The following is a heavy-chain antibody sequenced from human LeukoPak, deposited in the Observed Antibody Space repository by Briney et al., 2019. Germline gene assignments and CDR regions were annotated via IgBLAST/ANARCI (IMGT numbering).Heavy chain of an antibody. J-gene: IGHJ4*02. D-gene: IGHD1-1*01. Sequence: QPGGSLRLSCAASGFTFSHYYMSWVRQAPGKGLEWVSLIYTGGSAYYSDSVKGRFTISRDNSKNTLYLQMNSLRAEDTAVYYCARGYGDYWGQGTLVTVSS. CDR3: ARGYGDY. V-gene: IGHV3-66*02. CDR1: GFTFSHYY. CDR2: IYTGGSA.